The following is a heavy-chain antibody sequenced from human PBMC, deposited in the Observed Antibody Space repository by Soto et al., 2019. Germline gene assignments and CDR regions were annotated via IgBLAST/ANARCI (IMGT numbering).Heavy chain of an antibody. CDR2: INPNSGGT. Sequence: GASVKVSCKASGYTFTGYYMHWVRQAPGQGLEWMGWINPNSGGTNYAQKFQGWVTMTRDTSISTAYMEPSRLRSDDTAVYYCARDAEDYYGSGKGEYYYYGMDVWGQGTTVTVSS. J-gene: IGHJ6*02. D-gene: IGHD3-10*01. CDR3: ARDAEDYYGSGKGEYYYYGMDV. CDR1: GYTFTGYY. V-gene: IGHV1-2*04.